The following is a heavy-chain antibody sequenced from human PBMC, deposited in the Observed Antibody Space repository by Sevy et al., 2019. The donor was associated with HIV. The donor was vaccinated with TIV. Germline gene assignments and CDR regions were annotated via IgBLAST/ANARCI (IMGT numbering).Heavy chain of an antibody. Sequence: GGSLRLSCAASGFTFSNAWMSWVRQAPGKGLEWVGRIKGKIYDGTIDYAAPVKGRFSISRDDSKNTLYLQMNSLKTQDTAVYYCTTGSWSLEDYYNYWGQGTLVTVSS. CDR3: TTGSWSLEDYYNY. V-gene: IGHV3-15*01. CDR2: IKGKIYDGTI. D-gene: IGHD6-13*01. J-gene: IGHJ4*02. CDR1: GFTFSNAW.